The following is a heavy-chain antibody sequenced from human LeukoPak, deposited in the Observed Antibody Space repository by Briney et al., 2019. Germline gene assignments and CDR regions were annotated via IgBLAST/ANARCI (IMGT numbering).Heavy chain of an antibody. V-gene: IGHV3-21*01. D-gene: IGHD5-18*01. CDR2: ISSSSSYI. CDR1: GFTFSSYS. Sequence: SGGSLRLSCAASGFTFSSYSMNWVRQAPGKGLEWVSSISSSSSYIYYADSVKGRFTISRDNAKNSLYLQMNSLRAEDTAVYYCARDTGYSYGYGAFDIWGQGTMVTVSS. CDR3: ARDTGYSYGYGAFDI. J-gene: IGHJ3*02.